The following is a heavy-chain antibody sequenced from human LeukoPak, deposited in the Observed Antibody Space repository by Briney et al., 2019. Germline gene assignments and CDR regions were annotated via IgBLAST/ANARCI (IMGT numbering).Heavy chain of an antibody. CDR3: AREGLSRQLDIFDN. CDR2: IYTSGSA. V-gene: IGHV4-61*02. D-gene: IGHD6-6*01. J-gene: IGHJ4*02. Sequence: SQTLSLTCTVSGDSISSGYYYWRWIRQSAGKGLEWLGRIYTSGSANYNPSLKSRVTISVDTSKNQFSLNLTSVTAADTAVYYCAREGLSRQLDIFDNGGQGTLVTVSS. CDR1: GDSISSGYYY.